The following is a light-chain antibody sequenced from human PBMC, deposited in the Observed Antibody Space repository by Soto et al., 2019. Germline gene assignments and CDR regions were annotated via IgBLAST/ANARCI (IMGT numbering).Light chain of an antibody. J-gene: IGLJ1*01. CDR2: DVS. V-gene: IGLV2-14*01. CDR1: SGDIGDYNY. Sequence: QSALTQPASVSGSPGQSITISCVGTSGDIGDYNYVSWYQQHPGKAPKVMIYDVSNRPSGVSYRFSGTKSGNTASLTVSGLQAEDEADYHCCSYTRSGTLIFGTGTKLTVL. CDR3: CSYTRSGTLI.